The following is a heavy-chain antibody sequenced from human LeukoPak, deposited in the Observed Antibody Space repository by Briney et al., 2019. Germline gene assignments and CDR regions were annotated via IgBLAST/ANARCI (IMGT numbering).Heavy chain of an antibody. CDR3: ARGGGLDV. V-gene: IGHV3-7*03. CDR1: GFPFSSYA. J-gene: IGHJ6*02. CDR2: INHNGNVN. D-gene: IGHD3-16*01. Sequence: GGSLRLSCAASGFPFSSYAMNWARQAPGKGLEWVASINHNGNVNYYVDSVKGRFTISRDNAKNSLYLQMSNLRAEDTAVYFCARGGGLDVWGQGATVTVSS.